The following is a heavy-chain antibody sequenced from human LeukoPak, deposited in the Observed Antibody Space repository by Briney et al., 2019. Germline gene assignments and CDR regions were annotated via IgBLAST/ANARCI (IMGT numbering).Heavy chain of an antibody. J-gene: IGHJ6*02. CDR1: GGSISSYH. CDR2: IYYSGST. Sequence: SETLSLTCTVSGGSISSYHWSWIRQPPGKGLEWIGYIYYSGSTNYNPSLKSRVTISVDTSKNQFSLKLSSVTAADTAVYYCAREMYYYDSSGYYPSDYYGMDVWGQGTTVTVSS. V-gene: IGHV4-59*01. D-gene: IGHD3-22*01. CDR3: AREMYYYDSSGYYPSDYYGMDV.